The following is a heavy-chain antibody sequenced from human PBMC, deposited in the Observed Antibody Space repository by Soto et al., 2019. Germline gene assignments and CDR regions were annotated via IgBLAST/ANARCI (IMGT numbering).Heavy chain of an antibody. D-gene: IGHD3-22*01. CDR3: ARDPDSSGYYYFDY. CDR1: GFTFSSYA. V-gene: IGHV3-64*01. J-gene: IGHJ4*02. Sequence: EVQLVESGGGLVQPGGSLRLSCAASGFTFSSYAMHWVRQAPGKGLEYVSAISSYGGSTYYANSVKGRFTISRDKSKSTLYLQMGSLRAEDMAVYYCARDPDSSGYYYFDYWGQGTLVTVSS. CDR2: ISSYGGST.